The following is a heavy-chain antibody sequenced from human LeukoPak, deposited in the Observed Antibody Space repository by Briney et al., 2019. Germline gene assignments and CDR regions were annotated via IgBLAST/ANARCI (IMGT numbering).Heavy chain of an antibody. V-gene: IGHV4-34*01. J-gene: IGHJ5*02. CDR1: GGSFSGYY. CDR2: INHSGST. Sequence: PSETLSLTCAVYGGSFSGYYWSWIRQPPGKGLEWIGEINHSGSTNYNPSLKSRVTISVDTSKNQFSLKLSSVTDADTAVYYCARYRLYCSGGSCYNWFDPWGQGTLVTVSS. D-gene: IGHD2-15*01. CDR3: ARYRLYCSGGSCYNWFDP.